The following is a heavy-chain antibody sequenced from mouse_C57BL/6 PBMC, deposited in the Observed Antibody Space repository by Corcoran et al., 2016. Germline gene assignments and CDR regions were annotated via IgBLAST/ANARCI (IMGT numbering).Heavy chain of an antibody. CDR3: ARLDYDGVFAY. V-gene: IGHV1-63*01. J-gene: IGHJ3*01. CDR1: GYTFTNYW. D-gene: IGHD2-4*01. CDR2: IYPGGGYT. Sequence: QVQLQQSGAELVRPGTSVKMSCKASGYTFTNYWIGWAKQRPGHGLEWLGDIYPGGGYTNYNEKFKGKATLTADKSSSTAYMQFSSLTSEDSAIYYCARLDYDGVFAYWGQGTLVTVSA.